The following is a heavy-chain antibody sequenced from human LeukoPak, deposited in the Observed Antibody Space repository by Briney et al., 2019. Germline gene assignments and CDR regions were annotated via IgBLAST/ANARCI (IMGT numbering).Heavy chain of an antibody. CDR2: ISHSADST. CDR3: AKDQGYNSAWYSRDGFDI. V-gene: IGHV3-23*01. J-gene: IGHJ3*02. D-gene: IGHD6-19*01. Sequence: PGGSLRLSCAASGFTLSGYAMSWVRQAPGKGLEWVSHISHSADSTFYADSGKGRLTISRDNSKNTLYLQMNILIAEDTAIYYRAKDQGYNSAWYSRDGFDIWGQGTVVTVSS. CDR1: GFTLSGYA.